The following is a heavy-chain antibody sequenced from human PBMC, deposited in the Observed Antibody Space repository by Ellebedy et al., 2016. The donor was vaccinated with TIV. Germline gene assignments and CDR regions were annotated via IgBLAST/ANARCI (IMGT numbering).Heavy chain of an antibody. CDR2: IHATGKT. CDR3: ARGAGGYVDY. Sequence: MPGGSLRLPCTVSAGSISSSYWSVIRQSAGKGLERSVRIHATGKTNYIPPLKSRVTMSLDTSKSQFSLKLSSANDADTAVYYCARGAGGYVDYWGQGILVTVSS. J-gene: IGHJ4*02. D-gene: IGHD2-8*02. V-gene: IGHV4-4*07. CDR1: AGSISSSY.